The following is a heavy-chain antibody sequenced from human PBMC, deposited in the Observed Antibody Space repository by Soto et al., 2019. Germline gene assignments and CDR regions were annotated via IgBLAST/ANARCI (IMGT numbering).Heavy chain of an antibody. CDR1: GGSLKSGGYY. CDR3: ARTGKFYYYDMSGLPFDP. CDR2: IYYTGRT. J-gene: IGHJ5*02. Sequence: PSETLSLTCTVSGGSLKSGGYYWSWIRQHPGRGLEWIRYIYYTGRTYYNPSLESRVTFSVDTSKNQFSLKLTSVTAADTAVYFCARTGKFYYYDMSGLPFDPWGPGVLVNVS. D-gene: IGHD3-22*01. V-gene: IGHV4-31*02.